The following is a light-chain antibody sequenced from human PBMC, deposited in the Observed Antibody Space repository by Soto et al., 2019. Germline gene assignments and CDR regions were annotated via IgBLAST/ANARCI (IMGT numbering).Light chain of an antibody. V-gene: IGLV4-69*01. CDR3: QTWGTGIHVV. CDR2: LNSDGSH. CDR1: SGHSSYA. J-gene: IGLJ2*01. Sequence: QSVLTQSPSASASLGASVKLTCTLSSGHSSYAIAWDQQQPEKGPRYLMKLNSDGSHSKGDGIPDRFSGSSSGAERYLTISSLQSEDEADYYCQTWGTGIHVVFGGGTQLTVL.